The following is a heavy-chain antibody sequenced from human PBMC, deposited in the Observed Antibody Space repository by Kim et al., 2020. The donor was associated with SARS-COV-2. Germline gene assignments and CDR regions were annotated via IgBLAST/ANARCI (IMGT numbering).Heavy chain of an antibody. Sequence: GGSLRLSCAASGFTFSSYDMHWVRQATGKGLEWVSAIGTAGDPYYQGSVKGRFTISRENAKNPLSLQMNSLRAGDTAVYYCARGRRHDYGGSEGGTFDIWGQGTMVTVSS. D-gene: IGHD4-17*01. J-gene: IGHJ3*02. CDR1: GFTFSSYD. CDR3: ARGRRHDYGGSEGGTFDI. V-gene: IGHV3-13*05. CDR2: IGTAGDP.